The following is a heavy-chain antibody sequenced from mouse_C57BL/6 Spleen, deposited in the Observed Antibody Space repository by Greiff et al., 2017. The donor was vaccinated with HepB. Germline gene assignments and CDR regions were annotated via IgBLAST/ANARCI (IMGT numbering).Heavy chain of an antibody. D-gene: IGHD2-5*01. CDR3: ARSDSNYVAWFAY. J-gene: IGHJ3*01. CDR1: GYTFTSYW. Sequence: QVQLQQPGAELVKPGASVKLSCMASGYTFTSYWMQWVKQRPGQGLEWIGEIDPSDSYTNYNQKFKGKATLTVDTSSSTAYMQLSSLTSEDSAVYYCARSDSNYVAWFAYWGQGTLVTVSA. CDR2: IDPSDSYT. V-gene: IGHV1-50*01.